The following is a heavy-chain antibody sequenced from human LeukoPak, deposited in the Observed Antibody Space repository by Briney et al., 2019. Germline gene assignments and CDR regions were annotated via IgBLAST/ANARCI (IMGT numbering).Heavy chain of an antibody. D-gene: IGHD1-26*01. V-gene: IGHV4-59*02. CDR3: ARGSTDVYWYLDV. CDR1: GSSVSTFY. J-gene: IGHJ2*01. CDR2: IHDTGST. Sequence: SETLSLTCIVSGSSVSTFYWSWLRQSPGTGLEWIGFIHDTGSTAYNPSLKSRVTISLETSKNQLSLMLTSVTAADTAMYYCARGSTDVYWYLDVWGRGTLVTVSS.